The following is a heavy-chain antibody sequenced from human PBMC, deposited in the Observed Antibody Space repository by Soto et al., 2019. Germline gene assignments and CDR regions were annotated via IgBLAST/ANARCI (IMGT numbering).Heavy chain of an antibody. V-gene: IGHV1-18*04. J-gene: IGHJ5*02. CDR3: ARAGNSSSWLDVWFDP. D-gene: IGHD6-13*01. CDR1: GYTFTSYG. CDR2: ISAYNGNT. Sequence: QVQLVQSGAEVKKHGPSVKVSCKASGYTFTSYGISWVRQAPGHGLEWMGWISAYNGNTNYAQKLQGRVTMTTDTSTSTAYMELRSLRSDDTAVYYCARAGNSSSWLDVWFDPWGQGPLGTVSS.